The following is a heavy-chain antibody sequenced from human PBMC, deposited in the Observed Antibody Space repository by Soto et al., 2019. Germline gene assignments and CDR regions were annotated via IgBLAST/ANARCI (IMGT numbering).Heavy chain of an antibody. J-gene: IGHJ6*02. CDR2: ISAYNGNT. Sequence: QVQLVQSGAEVKKPGASVKVSCKASGYTFTSYGISWVRQAPGQGLEWMGWISAYNGNTNYAQKLQGRVTMTTDTSTSTAYRELRSLRSDDTAVYYCARPGDDYGDPVGGMDVWGQGTTVTVSS. CDR3: ARPGDDYGDPVGGMDV. D-gene: IGHD4-17*01. CDR1: GYTFTSYG. V-gene: IGHV1-18*01.